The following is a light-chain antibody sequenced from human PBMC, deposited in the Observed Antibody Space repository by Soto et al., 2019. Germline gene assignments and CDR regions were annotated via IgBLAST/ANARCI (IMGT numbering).Light chain of an antibody. J-gene: IGLJ1*01. Sequence: QSALTQPPSASGSPGQSVTISCTGTSSDVGGYDTVSWYQHQPGKAPKAMIYEVNKRPSGVPDRFSGSKSGNTASLTVSGLQAADEADYYCSSYAGSNNYVFGTGTKVTVL. V-gene: IGLV2-8*01. CDR1: SSDVGGYDT. CDR3: SSYAGSNNYV. CDR2: EVN.